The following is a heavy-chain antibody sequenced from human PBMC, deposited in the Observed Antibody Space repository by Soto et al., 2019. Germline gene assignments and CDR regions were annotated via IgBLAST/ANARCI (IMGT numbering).Heavy chain of an antibody. J-gene: IGHJ4*02. CDR1: GFTFSSYA. D-gene: IGHD3-3*01. V-gene: IGHV3-23*04. CDR2: ISGSGGST. Sequence: VQLVESGGGVVQPGRSLRLSCAASGFTFSSYAMSWVRQAPGKGLEWVSAISGSGGSTYYADSVKGRFTISRDNSKNTLYLQMNSLRAEDTAVYYCASRGYDFWSGYFHFDYWGQGTLVTVSS. CDR3: ASRGYDFWSGYFHFDY.